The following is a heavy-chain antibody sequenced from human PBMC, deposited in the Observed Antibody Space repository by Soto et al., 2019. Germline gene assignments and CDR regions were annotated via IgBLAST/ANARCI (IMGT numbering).Heavy chain of an antibody. V-gene: IGHV1-69*13. D-gene: IGHD2-8*01. CDR2: IIPIFGTA. J-gene: IGHJ6*02. Sequence: SVKVSCKASGGTFSSYAISWVRQAPGQGLEWMGGIIPIFGTANYAQKFQGRVTITADESTSTAYMVLSSLRSEDTAVYYCARTWDIVLMVYAAPYYYYGMDVWGQGTTVTVSS. CDR3: ARTWDIVLMVYAAPYYYYGMDV. CDR1: GGTFSSYA.